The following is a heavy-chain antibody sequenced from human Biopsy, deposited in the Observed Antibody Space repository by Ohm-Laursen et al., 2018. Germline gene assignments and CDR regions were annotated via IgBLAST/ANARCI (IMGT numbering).Heavy chain of an antibody. J-gene: IGHJ6*02. CDR3: ARGSFWFGGNYYYYGMDV. Sequence: SVKVSCKASGYTFTSYDINWVRQATGQGLEWMGWMNPNSGNTDYAQKFQGRVTMTRNASISTAYMELNSLRSEDTAVYYCARGSFWFGGNYYYYGMDVWGQGTTVTVSS. CDR1: GYTFTSYD. V-gene: IGHV1-8*01. CDR2: MNPNSGNT. D-gene: IGHD3-10*01.